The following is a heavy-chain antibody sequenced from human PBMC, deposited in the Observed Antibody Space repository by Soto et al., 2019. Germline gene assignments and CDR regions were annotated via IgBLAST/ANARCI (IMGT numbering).Heavy chain of an antibody. D-gene: IGHD2-15*01. CDR1: GFTFNTFA. V-gene: IGHV3-23*01. J-gene: IGHJ4*02. CDR2: LHGSGSLS. CDR3: ARDRGGALDS. Sequence: EVLLLESGGGLVQPGGSLRLSCVVSGFTFNTFAMTWVRQAPGKGLEWVSALHGSGSLSYYADSVKGRFTISRDNSKNTLYLQMNNLRVDETAAYFCARDRGGALDSWGQGTLVTVSS.